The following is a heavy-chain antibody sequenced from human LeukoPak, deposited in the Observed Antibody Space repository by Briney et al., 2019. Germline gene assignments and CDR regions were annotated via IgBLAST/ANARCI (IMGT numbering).Heavy chain of an antibody. CDR3: AREDDSSGYFDY. D-gene: IGHD3-22*01. CDR1: GGSISSGDSY. V-gene: IGHV4-30-4*08. Sequence: SQTLSLTCTVSGGSISSGDSYWSWIRQPPGKGLEWIGYIYYSGSTYYNPSLKSRVTISVDTSKNQFSLKLSSVTAADTAVYYCAREDDSSGYFDYWGQGTLVTVSS. J-gene: IGHJ4*02. CDR2: IYYSGST.